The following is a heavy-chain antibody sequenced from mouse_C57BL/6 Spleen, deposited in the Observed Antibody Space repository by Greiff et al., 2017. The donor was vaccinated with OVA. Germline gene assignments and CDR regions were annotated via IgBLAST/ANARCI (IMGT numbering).Heavy chain of an antibody. J-gene: IGHJ4*01. CDR1: GYSFTSYY. V-gene: IGHV1-66*01. CDR2: IYPGSGNT. Sequence: VKLQESGPELVKPGASVKISCKASGYSFTSYYIHWVKQRPGQGLEWIGWIYPGSGNTKYNEKFKGKATLTADTSSSTAYMQLSSLTSEDSAVYYCARYFSYAMDYWGQGTSVTVSS. CDR3: ARYFSYAMDY.